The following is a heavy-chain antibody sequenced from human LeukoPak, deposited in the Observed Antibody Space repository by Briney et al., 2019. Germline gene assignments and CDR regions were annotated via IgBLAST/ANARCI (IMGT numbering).Heavy chain of an antibody. J-gene: IGHJ5*02. D-gene: IGHD4-23*01. CDR2: IWYDGSNK. V-gene: IGHV3-33*01. CDR1: GFTFSSYG. CDR3: ARERADYGGNWGWFDP. Sequence: GRSLRLSCAASGFTFSSYGMHWVRQALGKGLEWVAVIWYDGSNKYYANSVKGRFTISRDNSKNTLYLQMNSLRAEDTAVYYCARERADYGGNWGWFDPWGQGTLVTVSS.